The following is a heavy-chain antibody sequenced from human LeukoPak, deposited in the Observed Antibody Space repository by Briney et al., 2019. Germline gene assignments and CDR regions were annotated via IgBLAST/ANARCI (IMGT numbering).Heavy chain of an antibody. D-gene: IGHD3-22*01. CDR1: RGSISSYY. Sequence: PSGTLSLTCTFSRGSISSYYWSGVRQPPGRRPWWVGYIYYSGGANNNPSLKSRVTLSVDTSTKQFSLTRSSLPAAETPWYLRLGDRSMIVGSSYYYYGMDVGGEGITVAVSA. CDR2: IYYSGGA. CDR3: LGDRSMIVGSSYYYYGMDV. V-gene: IGHV4-59*13. J-gene: IGHJ6*04.